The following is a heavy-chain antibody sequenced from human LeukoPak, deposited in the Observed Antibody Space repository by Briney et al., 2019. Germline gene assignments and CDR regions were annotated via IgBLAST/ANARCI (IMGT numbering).Heavy chain of an antibody. CDR2: IYYSEST. D-gene: IGHD5-24*01. V-gene: IGHV4-39*01. J-gene: IGHJ4*02. CDR1: GVSISSSSYY. Sequence: PSETLSLTCIVSGVSISSSSYYWGWIRQPPGKGLEWIGIIYYSESTYYNPSLKSRVTISVDTSKNQFSLKLSSVTAADTAVYYCARRRQQFDFDYWGQGTLVTVSS. CDR3: ARRRQQFDFDY.